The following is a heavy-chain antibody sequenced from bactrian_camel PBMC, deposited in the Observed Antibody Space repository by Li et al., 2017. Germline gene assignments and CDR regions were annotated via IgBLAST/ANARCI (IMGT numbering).Heavy chain of an antibody. CDR2: TLSDGRIT. CDR3: AVHGGGYCVTEVADFGD. D-gene: IGHD2*01. Sequence: DVQLVESGGGSVLAGGSLRLSCVASGYTYSANCTGWFRQAPGKEREGVASTLSDGRITTYAESVKGRFTISQDNAKNTVYLQLNSLKPEDTAMYYCAVHGGGYCVTEVADFGDWGQGTQVTVS. J-gene: IGHJ6*01. V-gene: IGHV3S40*01. CDR1: GYTYSANC.